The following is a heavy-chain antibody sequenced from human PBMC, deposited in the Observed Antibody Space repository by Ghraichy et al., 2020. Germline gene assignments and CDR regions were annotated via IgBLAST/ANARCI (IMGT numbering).Heavy chain of an antibody. CDR3: ASPYDFPYWYFDL. J-gene: IGHJ2*01. D-gene: IGHD5-12*01. CDR2: IRNKANNYAT. Sequence: LSLTCAASGFTFSGSAIHWVRQASGKGLEWVGRIRNKANNYATAYAASVKGRFTVSRDDSKNTAYLRMNRLKTEDTAVYYCASPYDFPYWYFDLWGRGTLVTVSS. CDR1: GFTFSGSA. V-gene: IGHV3-73*01.